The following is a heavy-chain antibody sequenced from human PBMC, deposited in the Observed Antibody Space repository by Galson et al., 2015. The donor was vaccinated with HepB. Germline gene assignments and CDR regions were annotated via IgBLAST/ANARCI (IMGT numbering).Heavy chain of an antibody. CDR1: GGTFSSYA. Sequence: SVKVSCKASGGTFSSYAISWVRQAPGQGLEWMGGIIPIFGTANYAQKFQGRVTITADESTSTAYMELSSLRSEDTAVYYCARDEFLEWLPHDGGLNAFDIWGQGTMVTVSS. J-gene: IGHJ3*02. CDR2: IIPIFGTA. CDR3: ARDEFLEWLPHDGGLNAFDI. D-gene: IGHD3-3*01. V-gene: IGHV1-69*13.